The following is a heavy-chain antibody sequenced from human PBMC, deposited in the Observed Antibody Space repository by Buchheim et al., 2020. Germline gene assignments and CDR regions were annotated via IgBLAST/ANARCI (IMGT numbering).Heavy chain of an antibody. CDR3: ARARDSHDYLDY. CDR1: GDSIKIQSHF. CDR2: IHYSGTP. J-gene: IGHJ4*02. Sequence: LQVEESGPGLVKPSETLSLTCTVSGDSIKIQSHFWGWVRQSPGRGLEWIASIHYSGTPYYSLSLRSRVTMSVDTAKNQISLKLSSVTAADTAVYYCARARDSHDYLDYWGQGTL. V-gene: IGHV4-39*01. D-gene: IGHD5-12*01.